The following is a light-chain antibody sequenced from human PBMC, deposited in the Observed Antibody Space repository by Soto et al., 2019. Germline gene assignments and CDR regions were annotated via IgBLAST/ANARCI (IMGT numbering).Light chain of an antibody. CDR3: QQYGNAPRT. CDR2: GAS. Sequence: EIVLTQSPGTLSLSPGEGATLSCRASQSVTSNYLAWYQQKPGQAPRLLIYGASSRATGIPDRFSGSGSGTEFTLTTSRLEPEDFAVYYCQQYGNAPRTFGQGTKVEIK. J-gene: IGKJ1*01. V-gene: IGKV3-20*01. CDR1: QSVTSNY.